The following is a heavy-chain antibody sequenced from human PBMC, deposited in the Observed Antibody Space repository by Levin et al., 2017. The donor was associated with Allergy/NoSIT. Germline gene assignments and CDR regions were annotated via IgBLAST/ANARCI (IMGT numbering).Heavy chain of an antibody. Sequence: LSLTCAASGFTVSSNYMSWVRQAPGKGLEWVSVIYSGGSTYYADSVKGRFTISRDNSKNTLYLQMNSLRAEDTAVYYCAGDFDYWGQGTLVTVSS. CDR2: IYSGGST. V-gene: IGHV3-53*01. J-gene: IGHJ4*02. CDR1: GFTVSSNY. CDR3: AGDFDY.